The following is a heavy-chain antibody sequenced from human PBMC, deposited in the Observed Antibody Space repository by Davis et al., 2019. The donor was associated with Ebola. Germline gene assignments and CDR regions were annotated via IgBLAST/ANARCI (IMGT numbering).Heavy chain of an antibody. CDR3: ARCAGDYYYYYMDV. CDR2: ISGSGGST. CDR1: GFTFSSYA. V-gene: IGHV3-23*01. J-gene: IGHJ6*03. Sequence: PGGSLRLSCAASGFTFSSYAMSWVRQAPGKGLEWVSAISGSGGSTYYADSVKGRFTISRDNSKNTLYLQMNSLRDEDTAVYYCARCAGDYYYYYMDVWGKGTAVTVSS.